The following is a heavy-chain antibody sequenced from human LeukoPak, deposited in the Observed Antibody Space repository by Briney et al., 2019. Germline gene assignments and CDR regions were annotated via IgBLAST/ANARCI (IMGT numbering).Heavy chain of an antibody. CDR1: GFTFSDYY. V-gene: IGHV3-11*01. CDR2: ISSSGSTI. J-gene: IGHJ5*02. CDR3: AREGSDNWFDP. Sequence: GGSLRLSCAASGFTFSDYYMSWIRQAPGKGLEWISYISSSGSTIYYADSVKGRSTISRDNAKNSLYLQMNSLRAEDTALYYCAREGSDNWFDPWGQGTLVTVSS.